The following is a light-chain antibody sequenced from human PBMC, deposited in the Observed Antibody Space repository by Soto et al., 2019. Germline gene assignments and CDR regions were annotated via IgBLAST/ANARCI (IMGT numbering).Light chain of an antibody. CDR1: QSINSL. CDR2: KAS. V-gene: IGKV1-5*03. Sequence: DIRITQSPSTLSASVGDRVTITCRASQSINSLLAWFQQKPGKAPEILIYKASNLQSGVPSRFSGSGSGTEFTLTISSLQPDDFATYYCQQYNSYSFGQGTKVDIK. CDR3: QQYNSYS. J-gene: IGKJ1*01.